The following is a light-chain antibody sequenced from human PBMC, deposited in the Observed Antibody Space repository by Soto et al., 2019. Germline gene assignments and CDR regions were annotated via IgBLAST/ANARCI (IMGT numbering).Light chain of an antibody. CDR1: QSLSRNY. CDR3: HQYDRSPLT. J-gene: IGKJ4*01. CDR2: GAS. Sequence: EIVLTQSQGTLSLSPGERATLSCRASQSLSRNYFAWYQQKPGQAPRILIAGASTRASGIPDRFSGSGSGTDFILTISRLEPEDFAVYYCHQYDRSPLTFGGGTKVEI. V-gene: IGKV3-20*01.